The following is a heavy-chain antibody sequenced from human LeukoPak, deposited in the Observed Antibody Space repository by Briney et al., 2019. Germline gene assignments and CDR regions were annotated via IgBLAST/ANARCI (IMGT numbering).Heavy chain of an antibody. CDR3: AAGAAAGTMGDY. CDR1: GFTFTSSA. D-gene: IGHD6-13*01. CDR2: IVVGSGNT. V-gene: IGHV1-58*02. Sequence: SVKVSCKASGFTFTSSAMQWVRQARGQRLEWIGWIVVGSGNTNYAQKFQERVTITRDMSTSTAYMELSSLRFEDTAVYYCAAGAAAGTMGDYWGQGTLVTVSS. J-gene: IGHJ4*02.